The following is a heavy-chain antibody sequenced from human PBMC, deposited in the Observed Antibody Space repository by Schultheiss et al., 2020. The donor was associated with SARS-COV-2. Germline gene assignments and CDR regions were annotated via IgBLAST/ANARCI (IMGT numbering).Heavy chain of an antibody. CDR3: ARATRVETLFSVRGGSFDF. CDR2: IYYTGIT. CDR1: GSSISGYF. Sequence: SETLSLTCTVSGSSISGYFWTWIRQPPGKGLEQMGNIYYTGITKYSPSLKSRVTISVDTSKKQFSLRLGSVTAADTAVYFCARATRVETLFSVRGGSFDFWGRGTQVTVSS. D-gene: IGHD3-10*01. V-gene: IGHV4-59*01. J-gene: IGHJ4*02.